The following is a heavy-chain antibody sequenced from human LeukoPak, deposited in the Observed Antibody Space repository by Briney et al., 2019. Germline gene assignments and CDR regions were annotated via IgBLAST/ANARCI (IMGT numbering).Heavy chain of an antibody. Sequence: SQTLSLTCTVSGGSISSGGYYWSWIRQHPGKGLEWIGYIYYSGSTYYNPSLKSRVTISADTSKNQFSLKLSSVTAADTAVYYCARYHCGGDCYVYNWFDPWGQGTLVTVSS. CDR2: IYYSGST. CDR1: GGSISSGGYY. D-gene: IGHD2-21*01. J-gene: IGHJ5*02. CDR3: ARYHCGGDCYVYNWFDP. V-gene: IGHV4-31*03.